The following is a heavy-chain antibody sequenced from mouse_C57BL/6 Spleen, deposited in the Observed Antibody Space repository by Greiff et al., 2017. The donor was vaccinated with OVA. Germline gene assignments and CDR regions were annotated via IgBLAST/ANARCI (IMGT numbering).Heavy chain of an antibody. Sequence: VQLQQPGAELVKPGASVKLSCKASGYTFTSYWMQWVKQRPGQGLEWIGEIDPSDSYTNYNQKFKGKATLTVDNSSSTAYMQLSSLTSEDSAGYYCAKTLDYVFDYWGQGTTLTVSS. J-gene: IGHJ2*01. V-gene: IGHV1-50*01. D-gene: IGHD2-4*01. CDR1: GYTFTSYW. CDR2: IDPSDSYT. CDR3: AKTLDYVFDY.